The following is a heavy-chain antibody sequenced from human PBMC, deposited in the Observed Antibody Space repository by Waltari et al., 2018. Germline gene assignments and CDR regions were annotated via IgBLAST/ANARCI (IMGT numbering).Heavy chain of an antibody. J-gene: IGHJ2*01. CDR3: ARAYDSTGYYRYFDL. V-gene: IGHV4-39*01. CDR2: VYFTGTT. D-gene: IGHD3-22*01. CDR1: GASISSSVHY. Sequence: QLQLQESGPGLVKPSETLSLACNVSGASISSSVHYWGWIRQPPGKGLEWIGSVYFTGTTYYNPSVKSRISISVDTSKSQFSLRLTSVTAADTAVYYCARAYDSTGYYRYFDLRGRGTLVTGSS.